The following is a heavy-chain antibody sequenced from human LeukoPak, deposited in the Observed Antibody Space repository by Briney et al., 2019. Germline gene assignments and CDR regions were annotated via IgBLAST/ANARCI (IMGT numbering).Heavy chain of an antibody. V-gene: IGHV1-46*01. J-gene: IGHJ6*04. CDR1: GYTFTSYY. Sequence: GASVKVSCKASGYTFTSYYMHWVRQAPGQGLEWMGIINPSGGSTSYAQKFQGRVTMTRDTSTSTVYMELSSLRSEDTAVYYCARRGCSGGSCSLLGYYYYGMDVWGKGTTFTVSS. D-gene: IGHD2-15*01. CDR2: INPSGGST. CDR3: ARRGCSGGSCSLLGYYYYGMDV.